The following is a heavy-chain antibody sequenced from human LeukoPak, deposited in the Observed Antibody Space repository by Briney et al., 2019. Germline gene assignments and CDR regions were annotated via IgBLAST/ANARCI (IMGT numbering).Heavy chain of an antibody. V-gene: IGHV1-69*04. D-gene: IGHD3-3*01. CDR1: GGTFSSYA. CDR3: ARTAKLRFLEWLSAPHDAFDI. J-gene: IGHJ3*02. Sequence: ASVKVSCKASGGTFSSYAISWVRQAPGQGLEWMGRIIPILGIANYAQKFQGRVTITADKSTSTAYMELSSLRSEDTAVYYCARTAKLRFLEWLSAPHDAFDIWGQGTMVTVSS. CDR2: IIPILGIA.